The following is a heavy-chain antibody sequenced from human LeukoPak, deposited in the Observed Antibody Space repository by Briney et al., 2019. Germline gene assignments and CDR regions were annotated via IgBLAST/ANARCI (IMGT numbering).Heavy chain of an antibody. CDR1: GGSISSSSYY. D-gene: IGHD3-22*01. CDR3: ARVGFYYDSSAYFIDY. J-gene: IGHJ4*02. V-gene: IGHV4-39*01. Sequence: PSETLPLTCTVSGGSISSSSYYWGWIRQPPGKGLEWIGSISYRGNTYYNPSLKSRITISVDTPKNQFSLKLSSVTAADTAVYYCARVGFYYDSSAYFIDYWGQGTLVTVSS. CDR2: ISYRGNT.